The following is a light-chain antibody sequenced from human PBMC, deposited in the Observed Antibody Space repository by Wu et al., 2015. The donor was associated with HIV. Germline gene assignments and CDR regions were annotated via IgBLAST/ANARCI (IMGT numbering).Light chain of an antibody. CDR3: QQRGSWPLT. V-gene: IGKV3-11*01. CDR1: QNVKNY. J-gene: IGKJ4*01. CDR2: DAS. Sequence: EIVLTQSPATLSLSPGERATLSCRASQNVKNYLAWYQQKPGQPPRLLMYDASNRATGTPARFSGSGSGTDFILTISSLEPEDFAVYYCQQRGSWPLTFGGGTKVEI.